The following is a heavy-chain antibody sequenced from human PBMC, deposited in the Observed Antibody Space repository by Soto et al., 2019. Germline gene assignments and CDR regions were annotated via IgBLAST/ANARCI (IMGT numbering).Heavy chain of an antibody. CDR2: INHSGST. CDR1: GGSFSGYY. V-gene: IGHV4-34*01. Sequence: QVPLQQWGAGLLKPSETLSLTCAVYGGSFSGYYWSWIRQPPGKGLEWIGEINHSGSTNYNPSLKSRVTISVDTSKNQFSLKLSSVTAADTAVYYCASYGSGSYVDDYWGQGTLVTVSS. CDR3: ASYGSGSYVDDY. J-gene: IGHJ4*02. D-gene: IGHD3-10*01.